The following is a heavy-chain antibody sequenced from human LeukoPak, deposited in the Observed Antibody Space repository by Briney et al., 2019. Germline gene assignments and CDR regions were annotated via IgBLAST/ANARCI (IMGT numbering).Heavy chain of an antibody. D-gene: IGHD3-10*01. CDR3: AKVKVWFGDYFDY. CDR1: GFTFSSYG. CDR2: IRCDGSNK. V-gene: IGHV3-30*02. J-gene: IGHJ4*02. Sequence: PGGSLRLSCAASGFTFSSYGMHWVRQAPGEGLEWVAFIRCDGSNKYYADSVKGRFTISRDNSKNTLYLQMNSLRAEDTAVYYCAKVKVWFGDYFDYWGQGTLVTVSS.